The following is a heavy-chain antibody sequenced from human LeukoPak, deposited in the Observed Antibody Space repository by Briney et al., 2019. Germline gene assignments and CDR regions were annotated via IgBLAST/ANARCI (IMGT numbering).Heavy chain of an antibody. CDR3: ARRAFSYYGMDV. V-gene: IGHV4-59*08. CDR1: GGSISSYY. Sequence: PSETLSLTCTVSGGSISSYYWSWIRQPPGKGLEWIGYVYYSGRTSYNPSLKGRVTISVDTSKNQSSLKLSSVTAADTAVYFCARRAFSYYGMDVWGQGTTVTVSS. J-gene: IGHJ6*02. CDR2: VYYSGRT.